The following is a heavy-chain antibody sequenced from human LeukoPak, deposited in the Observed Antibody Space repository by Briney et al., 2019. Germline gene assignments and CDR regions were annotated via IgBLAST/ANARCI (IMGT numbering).Heavy chain of an antibody. D-gene: IGHD3-10*01. CDR3: ARGGFRAYYCDS. J-gene: IGHJ4*02. Sequence: GGSLRLSCAASGFTFSSYWMHWVRQAPGKGLVWVSRINSDGSTTNYADSVKGRFTISRDNAKNILYLQMNSLRAEDTAVYCCARGGFRAYYCDSWGQGTLVTVSS. CDR2: INSDGSTT. CDR1: GFTFSSYW. V-gene: IGHV3-74*01.